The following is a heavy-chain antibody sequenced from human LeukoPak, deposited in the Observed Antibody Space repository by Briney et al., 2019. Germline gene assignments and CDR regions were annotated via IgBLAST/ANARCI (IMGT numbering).Heavy chain of an antibody. CDR2: INPRDGGT. CDR3: AREGNGLLSKDLDY. D-gene: IGHD2-15*01. Sequence: ASVKVSCKGSGYTFTDYYLHWLRQAPGRGLEWVGYINPRDGGTSSPPNFRGRVTMTTDASSSTVYMELSRLTSDDTAIYYCAREGNGLLSKDLDYWGQGTLVTVSS. V-gene: IGHV1-2*02. J-gene: IGHJ4*02. CDR1: GYTFTDYY.